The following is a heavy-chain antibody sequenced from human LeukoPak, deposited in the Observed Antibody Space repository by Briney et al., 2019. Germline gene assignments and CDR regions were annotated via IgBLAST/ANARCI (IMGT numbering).Heavy chain of an antibody. J-gene: IGHJ4*02. D-gene: IGHD3-16*01. CDR1: GYSFTSYA. CDR2: INTNTENP. Sequence: ASMKVSCKASGYSFTSYAMNWVRQAPGQGLEWMGWINTNTENPAYAQGFTGRFVFSLDTSISTAYLQISSLKAEDTAVYYCARDGLVEGVSLFDYWGQGTLVTVSS. V-gene: IGHV7-4-1*02. CDR3: ARDGLVEGVSLFDY.